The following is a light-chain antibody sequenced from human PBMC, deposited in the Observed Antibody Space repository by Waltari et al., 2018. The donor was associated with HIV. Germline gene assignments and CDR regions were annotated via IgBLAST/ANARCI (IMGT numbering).Light chain of an antibody. CDR3: QQYDRYPIT. CDR1: QSVSNY. J-gene: IGKJ5*01. Sequence: DIQMTQSPSSLSSSLGDRLTITCRASQSVSNYLAWFQQKPGKAPKSLIYAASNMQTGVPSKFSGSGSGTEFTLTITDLQPEDFATYYCQQYDRYPITFGQGTRLEIK. V-gene: IGKV1-16*02. CDR2: AAS.